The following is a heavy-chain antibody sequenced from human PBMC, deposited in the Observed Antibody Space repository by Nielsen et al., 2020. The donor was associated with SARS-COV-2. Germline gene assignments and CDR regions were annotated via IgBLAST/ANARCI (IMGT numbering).Heavy chain of an antibody. D-gene: IGHD5-12*01. CDR1: RGSISSYY. CDR3: ARQGRGGYDSGFDY. Sequence: SETLSLTCTVSRGSISSYYWSWIRQPPGKGLEWIGYIYYSGSTNYNPSLKSRVTISVDTSKKQFSLNLSSVSAADTAVYYCARQGRGGYDSGFDYWGQGSLVTVSS. CDR2: IYYSGST. V-gene: IGHV4-59*01. J-gene: IGHJ4*02.